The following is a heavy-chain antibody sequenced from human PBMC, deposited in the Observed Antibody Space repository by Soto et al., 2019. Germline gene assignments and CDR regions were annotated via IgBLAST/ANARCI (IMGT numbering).Heavy chain of an antibody. CDR3: AKFYYGSGGYFDY. V-gene: IGHV3-23*01. CDR2: ISGSGDST. Sequence: GGSLRLSCAASGFTFSSYVMSWVRQAPGKGLEWVSAISGSGDSTYYADSVKGRFTISRDNSKNTLYLQMNSQRAEDTAIYYCAKFYYGSGGYFDYWGQGTLVTVSS. J-gene: IGHJ4*02. D-gene: IGHD3-10*01. CDR1: GFTFSSYV.